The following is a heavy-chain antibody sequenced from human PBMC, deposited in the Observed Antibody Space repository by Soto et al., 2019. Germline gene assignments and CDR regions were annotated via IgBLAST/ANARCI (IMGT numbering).Heavy chain of an antibody. V-gene: IGHV4-4*02. CDR3: ARGSTTEKVDS. J-gene: IGHJ4*02. CDR2: IYHTGST. CDR1: GDSISSTHW. D-gene: IGHD4-17*01. Sequence: PSETLSLTCVVSGDSISSTHWWTWVRQTPGKGLEWIGEIYHTGSTKNNPSLKNRVTISVDTSKNQFSLKLTSVTAADTAVYYCARGSTTEKVDSWGQGTLVTVSS.